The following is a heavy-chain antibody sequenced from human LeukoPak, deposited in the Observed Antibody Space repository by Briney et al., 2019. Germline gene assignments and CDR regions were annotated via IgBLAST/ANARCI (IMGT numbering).Heavy chain of an antibody. V-gene: IGHV7-4-1*02. CDR3: ARGGRYDYVWGSYRYMIDP. CDR1: GYTFTSYA. D-gene: IGHD3-16*02. Sequence: ASVKVSCKASGYTFTSYAMNWVRQAPGQGLEWMGWINTNTGNPTYAQGFTGRFVFSLDTSVSTAYLQISSLKAEDTAVYYCARGGRYDYVWGSYRYMIDPWGQGTLVTVSS. CDR2: INTNTGNP. J-gene: IGHJ5*02.